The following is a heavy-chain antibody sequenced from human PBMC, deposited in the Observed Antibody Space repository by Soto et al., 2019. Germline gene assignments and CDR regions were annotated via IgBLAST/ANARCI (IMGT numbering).Heavy chain of an antibody. CDR3: AKDGGSFYYYGMDV. V-gene: IGHV3-30-3*01. J-gene: IGHJ6*02. Sequence: GGSLRLSCAASGFTFSSYATHWVRQAPGKGLAWVAGISYDGSNKYYADSVKGRFTISRDNAKNSMYLQMNSLRDEDTAVYYCAKDGGSFYYYGMDVWGQETTFSVSS. CDR1: GFTFSSYA. D-gene: IGHD3-10*01. CDR2: ISYDGSNK.